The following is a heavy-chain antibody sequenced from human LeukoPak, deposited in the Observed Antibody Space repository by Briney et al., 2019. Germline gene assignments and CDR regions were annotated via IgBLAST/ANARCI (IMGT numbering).Heavy chain of an antibody. CDR1: GGSISSSSYY. Sequence: SETLSLTCTVSGGSISSSSYYWGWIRQPPGKGLEWIGSIYYSGSTYYNPSLKSRVTISVDTSKNQFSLKLSSVTAADTAVYYCASGIYSGSYQGAFDIWGQGTMVTVSS. CDR2: IYYSGST. V-gene: IGHV4-39*01. D-gene: IGHD1-26*01. J-gene: IGHJ3*02. CDR3: ASGIYSGSYQGAFDI.